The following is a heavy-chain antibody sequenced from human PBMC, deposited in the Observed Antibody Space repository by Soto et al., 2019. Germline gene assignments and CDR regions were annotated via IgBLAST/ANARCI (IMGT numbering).Heavy chain of an antibody. Sequence: GGSLRLSCAASGFIFSSYCIHWVRQAPGKGLEWVAGIWYDGSNTFYSDAVKGRFSISRDNSKNTVDLQMNSLRAEDTAVYYCAKSIAVGTGWLGPWGQGIQVSVSS. D-gene: IGHD6-19*01. CDR3: AKSIAVGTGWLGP. CDR2: IWYDGSNT. J-gene: IGHJ5*02. V-gene: IGHV3-33*06. CDR1: GFIFSSYC.